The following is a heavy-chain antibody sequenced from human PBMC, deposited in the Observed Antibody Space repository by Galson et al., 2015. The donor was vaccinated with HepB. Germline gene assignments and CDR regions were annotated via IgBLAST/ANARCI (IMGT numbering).Heavy chain of an antibody. CDR2: ISYDGSNK. J-gene: IGHJ4*02. Sequence: SLRLSCAASGFTFSSYAMHWVRQAPGKGLEWVAVISYDGSNKYYADSVKGRFTISRDNSKNTLYLQMNSLRAEDTAVYYCAREAIVVVPAAIPSPFDYWGQGTLVTVSS. CDR3: AREAIVVVPAAIPSPFDY. D-gene: IGHD2-2*02. V-gene: IGHV3-30-3*01. CDR1: GFTFSSYA.